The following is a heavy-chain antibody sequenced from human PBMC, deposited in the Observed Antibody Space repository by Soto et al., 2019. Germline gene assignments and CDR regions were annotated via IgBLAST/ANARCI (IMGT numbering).Heavy chain of an antibody. D-gene: IGHD6-13*01. V-gene: IGHV1-46*03. J-gene: IGHJ4*02. Sequence: GASVKVSCKASGYTFTSYYMHWVRQAPGQGLEWMGIINPSGGSTSYAQKFQGRVTMTRDTSTSTVYMELSSLRSEDTAVYYCARDIGIAAAGLAYFDYWGQGTLVTVSS. CDR2: INPSGGST. CDR3: ARDIGIAAAGLAYFDY. CDR1: GYTFTSYY.